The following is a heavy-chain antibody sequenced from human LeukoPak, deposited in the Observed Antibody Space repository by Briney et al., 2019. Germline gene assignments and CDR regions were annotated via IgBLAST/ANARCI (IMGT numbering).Heavy chain of an antibody. Sequence: ASVKVPCKASGYVFSSYGFSWVRQAPGQGLEWMGWISAYDGNTKSIEKIQGRVTMTTDTSASTAYMELRSLTSDDTAVYYCVRDAYGSRKGYFDYWGQGTLVTVSS. CDR1: GYVFSSYG. CDR2: ISAYDGNT. CDR3: VRDAYGSRKGYFDY. V-gene: IGHV1-18*01. D-gene: IGHD3-10*01. J-gene: IGHJ4*02.